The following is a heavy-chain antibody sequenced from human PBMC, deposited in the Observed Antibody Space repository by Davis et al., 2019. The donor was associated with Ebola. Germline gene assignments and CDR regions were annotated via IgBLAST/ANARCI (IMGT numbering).Heavy chain of an antibody. V-gene: IGHV5-10-1*01. Sequence: GESLKISCEASGYSFTSYWISWVRQMPGKGLEWMGRIDPSDSYTNYSPSFQGHVTISADKSISTAYLQWSSLKASDTAMYYCARRSPYYYYYYGMDVWGQGTTVTVSS. CDR1: GYSFTSYW. D-gene: IGHD1-26*01. J-gene: IGHJ6*02. CDR2: IDPSDSYT. CDR3: ARRSPYYYYYYGMDV.